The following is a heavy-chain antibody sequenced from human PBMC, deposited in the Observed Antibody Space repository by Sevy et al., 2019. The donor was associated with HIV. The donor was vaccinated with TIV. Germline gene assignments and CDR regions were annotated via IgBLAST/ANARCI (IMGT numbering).Heavy chain of an antibody. V-gene: IGHV1-2*02. CDR3: ARDSPGFTNPNDASDI. J-gene: IGHJ3*02. CDR2: INPNSGGT. Sequence: ASVKVSCKASGYTFTGYYMHWVRQAPGQGLEWMGWINPNSGGTNYAQKFQGRVTMTRDTSISTAYMELSRLRSDDTAVYYCARDSPGFTNPNDASDIWGQGTMVTVSS. CDR1: GYTFTGYY. D-gene: IGHD3-10*01.